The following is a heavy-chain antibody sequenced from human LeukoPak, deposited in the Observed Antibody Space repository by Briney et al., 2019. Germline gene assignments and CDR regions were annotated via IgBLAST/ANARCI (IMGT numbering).Heavy chain of an antibody. J-gene: IGHJ4*02. CDR2: IIPIFGTA. V-gene: IGHV1-69*05. D-gene: IGHD3-16*02. Sequence: ASVKVSCKASGGTFSSYAISWVRQAPGQGLEWMGGIIPIFGTANYAQKFQGRVTITRDTSASTAYMELSSLRSEDTAVYYCARDSSYDYVWGSYPSDYWGQGTLVTVSS. CDR3: ARDSSYDYVWGSYPSDY. CDR1: GGTFSSYA.